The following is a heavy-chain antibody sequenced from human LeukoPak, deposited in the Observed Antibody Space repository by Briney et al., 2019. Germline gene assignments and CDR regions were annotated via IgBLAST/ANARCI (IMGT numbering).Heavy chain of an antibody. CDR3: ARESPATYDSSGYPGSNWFDP. J-gene: IGHJ5*02. D-gene: IGHD3-22*01. CDR2: MNPNSGNT. CDR1: GYTFTSYD. V-gene: IGHV1-8*03. Sequence: ASVMVSCKASGYTFTSYDINWVRQATGQGLEWMGWMNPNSGNTGYAQKFQGRVTITRNTSISTAYMELSSLRSEDTAVYYCARESPATYDSSGYPGSNWFDPWGQGTLVTVSS.